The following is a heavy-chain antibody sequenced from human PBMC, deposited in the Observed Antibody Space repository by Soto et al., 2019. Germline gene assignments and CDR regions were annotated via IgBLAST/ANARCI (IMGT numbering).Heavy chain of an antibody. Sequence: QVQLVQSGAEVKKPGASVKVSCKASGYTFTNYYIHWVRQAPGQGLEWMGIINPTGGSTNYAQKFQGRVTLTMDTSTSTVYMQLSSLRFEDKAVYYCARDLAAGDYWGQGTLVTVSS. V-gene: IGHV1-46*01. CDR1: GYTFTNYY. CDR2: INPTGGST. CDR3: ARDLAAGDY. D-gene: IGHD6-13*01. J-gene: IGHJ4*02.